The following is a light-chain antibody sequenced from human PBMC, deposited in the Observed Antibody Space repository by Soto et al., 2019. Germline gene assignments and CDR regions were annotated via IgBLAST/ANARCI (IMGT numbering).Light chain of an antibody. V-gene: IGKV3-11*01. CDR2: EAS. CDR1: QSVSSY. CDR3: QQRSNWST. J-gene: IGKJ5*01. Sequence: EIVLTQSPATLSSSTGERATLSCRASQSVSSYLAWYQQKPGQAPRLLIYEASNRATGIPARFSGSGSGTDFTLTISSLEPEDSAVYYCQQRSNWSTFGQGTRLEIK.